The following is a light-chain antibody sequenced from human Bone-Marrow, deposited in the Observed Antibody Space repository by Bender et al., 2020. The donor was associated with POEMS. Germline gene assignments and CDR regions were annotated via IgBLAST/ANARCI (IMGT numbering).Light chain of an antibody. V-gene: IGLV3-21*03. Sequence: SYVLTQPPSVSVAPGKTASITCGGNNIGCKRVCWYQQKSGQAPVLVVYDDSERPAGIPERFDGSNSGNTATLTISRVEAGDEADFYCQVWDSSSDHPHVVFGGGTKLTVL. CDR1: NIGCKR. CDR2: DDS. CDR3: QVWDSSSDHPHVV. J-gene: IGLJ2*01.